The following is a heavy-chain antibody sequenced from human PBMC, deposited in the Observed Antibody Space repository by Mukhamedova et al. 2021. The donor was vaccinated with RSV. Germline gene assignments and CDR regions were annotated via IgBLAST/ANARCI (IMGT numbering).Heavy chain of an antibody. CDR2: IAGTGT. CDR3: SRGGGCDSRGCHTGDQ. V-gene: IGHV3-23*01. Sequence: VSSIAGTGTYYTDSVKGRFTVSRDDSKDTAFLQMNSLRAEDTAIYYCSRGGGCDSRGCHTGDQWGQGTLVTVSS. J-gene: IGHJ4*02. D-gene: IGHD3-22*01.